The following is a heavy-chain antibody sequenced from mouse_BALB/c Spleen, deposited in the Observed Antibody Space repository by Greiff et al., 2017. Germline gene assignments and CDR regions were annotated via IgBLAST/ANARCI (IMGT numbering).Heavy chain of an antibody. D-gene: IGHD1-1*01. V-gene: IGHV3-2*02. Sequence: EVKLQESGPGLVKPSQSLSLTCTVTGYSITSDYAWNWIRQFPGNKLEWMGYISYSGSTSYNPSLKSRISITRDTSKNQFFLQLNSVTTEDTATYYCAREGGSYAMDYWGQGTSVTVSS. CDR3: AREGGSYAMDY. CDR1: GYSITSDYA. J-gene: IGHJ4*01. CDR2: ISYSGST.